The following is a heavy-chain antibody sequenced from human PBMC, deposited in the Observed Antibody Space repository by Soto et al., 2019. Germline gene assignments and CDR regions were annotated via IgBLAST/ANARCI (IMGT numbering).Heavy chain of an antibody. CDR2: ITSDGSIT. CDR3: ARSSFPYYFDY. Sequence: EVQLVESGGGSVQPGGSLRLSCAASGFSFRSYWMHWVRQGPGKGLVWVSHITSDGSITSYADSVEGRFTISRDNAENTLYLQMSSLRAEDTAVYYCARSSFPYYFDYWGQGILVTVSS. V-gene: IGHV3-74*01. CDR1: GFSFRSYW. J-gene: IGHJ4*02. D-gene: IGHD2-21*01.